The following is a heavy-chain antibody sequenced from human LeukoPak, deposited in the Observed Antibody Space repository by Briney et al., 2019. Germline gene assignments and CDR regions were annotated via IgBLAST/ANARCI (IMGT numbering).Heavy chain of an antibody. V-gene: IGHV1-69*04. D-gene: IGHD3-22*01. J-gene: IGHJ1*01. CDR1: GGTFSSYA. Sequence: SVKVSCKASGGTFSSYAISWVRQAPGQGLEWMGRIIPILGIANYAQKFQGRVTITADKSTSTAYMELSSLRSEDTAVYYCARLGESVYYYDSSGYYFYRYFQHWGQGTLVTVSS. CDR2: IIPILGIA. CDR3: ARLGESVYYYDSSGYYFYRYFQH.